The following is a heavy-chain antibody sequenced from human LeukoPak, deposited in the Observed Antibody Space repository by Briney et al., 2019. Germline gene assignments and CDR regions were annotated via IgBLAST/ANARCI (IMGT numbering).Heavy chain of an antibody. V-gene: IGHV1-69*04. J-gene: IGHJ4*02. CDR3: ATSYDSSGYYSQIGY. CDR1: GGTFSSYA. D-gene: IGHD3-22*01. Sequence: SVKVSCKASGGTFSSYAISWVRQAPGQGLEWMGRIIPILGIANYAQKFQGRVTITADKSTSTAYMELSSLRSEDTAVYYCATSYDSSGYYSQIGYWGQGTLVTVSS. CDR2: IIPILGIA.